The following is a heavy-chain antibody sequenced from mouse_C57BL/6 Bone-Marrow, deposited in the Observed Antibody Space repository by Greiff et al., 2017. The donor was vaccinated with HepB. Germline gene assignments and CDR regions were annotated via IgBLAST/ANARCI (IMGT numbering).Heavy chain of an antibody. D-gene: IGHD2-2*01. CDR3: ARSTMVTTEGGNYFDY. CDR2: INPSSGYT. V-gene: IGHV1-7*01. J-gene: IGHJ2*01. Sequence: QVQLQQSGAELAKPGASVKLSCKASGYTFASYWMRWVKQRPGQGLEWIGYINPSSGYTKYNQKFKDKATLTADKSSSTAYMQLSSLTYEDSAVYYCARSTMVTTEGGNYFDYWGQGTTLTVSS. CDR1: GYTFASYW.